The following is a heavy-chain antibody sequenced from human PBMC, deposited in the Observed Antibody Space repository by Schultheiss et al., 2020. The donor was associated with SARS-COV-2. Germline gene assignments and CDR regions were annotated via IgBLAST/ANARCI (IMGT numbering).Heavy chain of an antibody. J-gene: IGHJ6*02. CDR1: GFTFSSYG. Sequence: GGSLRLSCAASGFTFSSYGMHWVRQAPGKGLEWVSTIYSGGSTYYSDTVKGRFTISRDNSKNTLYLQLNGLRPEDTAVYFCAGAFCTSTSCSEALRGYYGMDVWGRGTTVTVSS. D-gene: IGHD2-2*01. V-gene: IGHV3-NL1*01. CDR2: IYSGGST. CDR3: AGAFCTSTSCSEALRGYYGMDV.